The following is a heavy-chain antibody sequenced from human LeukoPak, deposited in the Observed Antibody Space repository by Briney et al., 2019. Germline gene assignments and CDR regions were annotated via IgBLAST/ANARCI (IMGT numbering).Heavy chain of an antibody. CDR2: IYTSGST. Sequence: SETLFLTCTVSGGSISSGSYYWSWIRQPAGKGLEWIGRIYTSGSTNYNPSLKSRVTISVDTSKNQFSLKLSSVTAADTAVYYCARGDFWSGYYFDYWGQGTLVTVSS. V-gene: IGHV4-61*02. CDR1: GGSISSGSYY. CDR3: ARGDFWSGYYFDY. D-gene: IGHD3-3*01. J-gene: IGHJ4*02.